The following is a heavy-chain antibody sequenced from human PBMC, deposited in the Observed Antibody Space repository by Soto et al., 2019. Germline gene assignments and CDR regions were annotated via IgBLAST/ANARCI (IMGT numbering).Heavy chain of an antibody. CDR1: GFTFSSYG. Sequence: QVQLVESGGGVVQPGRSLRLSCAASGFTFSSYGMHWVRQAPGKGLEWVAVISYDGSNKYYADSVKGRFTISRDNSKNTLYLQMNSLRAEDTAVYYCAKEVSSGWYYFDYWGQGTLVTVSS. J-gene: IGHJ4*02. CDR3: AKEVSSGWYYFDY. CDR2: ISYDGSNK. V-gene: IGHV3-30*18. D-gene: IGHD6-19*01.